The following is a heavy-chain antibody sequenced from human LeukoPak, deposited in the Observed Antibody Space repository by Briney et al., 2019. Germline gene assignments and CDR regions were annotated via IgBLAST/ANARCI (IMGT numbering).Heavy chain of an antibody. CDR1: GFTFSSYA. V-gene: IGHV3-23*01. J-gene: IGHJ4*02. CDR2: IGGSGGST. Sequence: GGSLRLSCAASGFTFSSYAMSWVRQAPGKGLEWVSAIGGSGGSTYYADSVKGRFTISRDNSKNTLYLQMNSLRAEDTAVYYCAKDAPTYYYDSRGTPLDYWGQGTLVTVSS. D-gene: IGHD3-22*01. CDR3: AKDAPTYYYDSRGTPLDY.